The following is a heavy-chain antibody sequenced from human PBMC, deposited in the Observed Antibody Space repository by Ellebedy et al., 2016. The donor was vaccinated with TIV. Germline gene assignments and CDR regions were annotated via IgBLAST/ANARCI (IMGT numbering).Heavy chain of an antibody. J-gene: IGHJ6*02. CDR3: ARDWIDYGGNSPSYYGMDV. D-gene: IGHD4-23*01. Sequence: GGSLRLSXAASGFTFSDYYMSWIRQAPGKGLEWVSYISSSGSNMYYADSVKGRFTISRDNAKNSLYLQMNSLRAEDTAVYYCARDWIDYGGNSPSYYGMDVWGQGTTVTVSS. CDR2: ISSSGSNM. V-gene: IGHV3-11*01. CDR1: GFTFSDYY.